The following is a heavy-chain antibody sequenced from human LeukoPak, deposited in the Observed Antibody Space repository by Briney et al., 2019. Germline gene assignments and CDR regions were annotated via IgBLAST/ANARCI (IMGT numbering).Heavy chain of an antibody. CDR3: AKSATTGTTI. J-gene: IGHJ3*02. Sequence: GGSLRLSCAASGFTFSSYGMHWVRQAPGKGLEWVAFLRYDGSNKCYADSVKGRFTISRDNSKNTLYLQMNSLRAEDTAVYYCAKSATTGTTIWGQGTMVTVSS. CDR2: LRYDGSNK. V-gene: IGHV3-30*02. D-gene: IGHD1-1*01. CDR1: GFTFSSYG.